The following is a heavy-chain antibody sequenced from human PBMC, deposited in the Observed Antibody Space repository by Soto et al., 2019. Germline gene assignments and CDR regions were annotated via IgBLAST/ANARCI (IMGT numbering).Heavy chain of an antibody. Sequence: SQTLSLTCAISGDSVSSNSAAWNWIRQSPSRGLEWLGRTYYRSKWYNDYAVSVKSRISINPDTSKNQFSLQLDSVTPEDTAVYFWAREVAGTYYFDYWGQGTLVTVSS. V-gene: IGHV6-1*01. CDR1: GDSVSSNSAA. J-gene: IGHJ4*02. CDR2: TYYRSKWYN. D-gene: IGHD6-19*01. CDR3: AREVAGTYYFDY.